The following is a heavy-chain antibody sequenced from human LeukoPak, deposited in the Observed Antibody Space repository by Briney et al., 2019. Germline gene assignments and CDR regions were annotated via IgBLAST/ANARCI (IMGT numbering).Heavy chain of an antibody. CDR1: GFTFSSYS. J-gene: IGHJ4*02. V-gene: IGHV3-21*01. Sequence: PGGSLRLSCAASGFTFSSYSMNWVRQAPGKGLEWVSFISSSSAHINYADSVKGRFTISRDNPRNSLYLQMNSLRAEDTAVYYCARDIGGSYTAIDYWGQGTLVTVSS. CDR3: ARDIGGSYTAIDY. CDR2: ISSSSAHI. D-gene: IGHD1-26*01.